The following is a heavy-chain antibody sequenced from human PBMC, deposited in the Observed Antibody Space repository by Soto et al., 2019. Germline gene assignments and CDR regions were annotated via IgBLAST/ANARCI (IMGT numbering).Heavy chain of an antibody. D-gene: IGHD7-27*01. CDR2: IDSDGSRT. CDR1: GLTFSSYW. V-gene: IGHV3-74*01. Sequence: EVQLVESGGDVVQPGGSLRLSCAVSGLTFSSYWIHWVRQAPGKGLEWVSRIDSDGSRTNYVDSVKGRFTISRDNAKNTLYLQINSLRADDTAVYYFVRGLDGENWGQGTLVIVSS. CDR3: VRGLDGEN. J-gene: IGHJ4*02.